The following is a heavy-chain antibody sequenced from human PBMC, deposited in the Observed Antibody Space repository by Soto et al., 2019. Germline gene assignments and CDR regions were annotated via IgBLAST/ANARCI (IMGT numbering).Heavy chain of an antibody. D-gene: IGHD5-12*01. J-gene: IGHJ4*02. V-gene: IGHV1-2*02. CDR1: GYTFTGYY. CDR2: INPNSGGT. Sequence: GASVKVSCKASGYTFTGYYMHWVRQAPGQGLEWMGWINPNSGGTNYAQKFQGRVTMTRDTSISTAYMELSRLRSDDTAVYYCARDPGVSGYDPGTVDYWGQGTLVTVSS. CDR3: ARDPGVSGYDPGTVDY.